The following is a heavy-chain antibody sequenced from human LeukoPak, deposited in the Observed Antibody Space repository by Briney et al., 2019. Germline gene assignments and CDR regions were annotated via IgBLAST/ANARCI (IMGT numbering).Heavy chain of an antibody. V-gene: IGHV1-69*13. CDR3: ARARVRGSTYYYYGMDV. CDR1: GGTFSSYA. D-gene: IGHD3-10*01. CDR2: IIPIFGTA. J-gene: IGHJ6*02. Sequence: SVKVSCKASGGTFSSYAISWVRHAPGQGLEWMGGIIPIFGTANYAQKFRSRVTITADESTSTAYMELSSLRSEDTAVYYCARARVRGSTYYYYGMDVWGQGTTVTVSS.